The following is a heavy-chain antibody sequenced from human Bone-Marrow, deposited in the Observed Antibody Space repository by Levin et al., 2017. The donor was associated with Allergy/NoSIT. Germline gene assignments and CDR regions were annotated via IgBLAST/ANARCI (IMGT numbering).Heavy chain of an antibody. D-gene: IGHD3-10*01. CDR2: IIPAFGST. CDR1: GGTLSNYA. V-gene: IGHV1-69*01. Sequence: KISCKASGGTLSNYAISWVRQAPGQGLEWMGGIIPAFGSTNYAQKFQGRVTITADESTRTSHMELRSLRFEDTAVYYCARARGGFYGSGSFDFWGQGPLVTVSS. J-gene: IGHJ4*02. CDR3: ARARGGFYGSGSFDF.